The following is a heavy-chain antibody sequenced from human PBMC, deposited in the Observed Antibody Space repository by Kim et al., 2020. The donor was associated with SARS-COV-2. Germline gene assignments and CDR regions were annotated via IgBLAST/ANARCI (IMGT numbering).Heavy chain of an antibody. J-gene: IGHJ3*02. D-gene: IGHD3-22*01. Sequence: SETLSLTCTVSGGSISSYYWSWIRQPPGKGLEWIGYIYYSGSTNYNPSLKSLVTISVDTSKNQFSLKLSSVTAADTAVYYCARDPPIIPCDSSGYCPRWAFDIWGQGTMVTVSS. CDR1: GGSISSYY. CDR2: IYYSGST. CDR3: ARDPPIIPCDSSGYCPRWAFDI. V-gene: IGHV4-59*01.